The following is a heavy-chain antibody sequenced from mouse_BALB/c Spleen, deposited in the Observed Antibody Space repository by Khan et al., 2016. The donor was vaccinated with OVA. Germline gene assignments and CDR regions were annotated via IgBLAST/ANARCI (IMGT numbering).Heavy chain of an antibody. Sequence: EVELVESGGGLVKPGGSLKLSCAASGFTFSSYSMSWVRQTPDKRLEWVASISSGGDYTYYPDSVKGRFTISRDNAKNTLYLQMSDLKSEDTAMYYCADHLTGSFAYWVQGTLVTVSA. CDR1: GFTFSSYS. CDR3: ADHLTGSFAY. V-gene: IGHV5-6*01. J-gene: IGHJ3*01. CDR2: ISSGGDYT. D-gene: IGHD4-1*01.